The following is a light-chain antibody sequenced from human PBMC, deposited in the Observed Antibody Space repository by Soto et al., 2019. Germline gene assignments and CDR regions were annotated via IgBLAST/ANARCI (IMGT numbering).Light chain of an antibody. CDR3: QQLNTYPLT. CDR2: AAS. CDR1: QGISSY. Sequence: DIQMTQSPSFLSASVGDRVTITCRASQGISSYLAWYQQKPGSAPKLLISAASTLQSGVPSRFSGSGSGTEFTLTISSLQPEDFATYYCQQLNTYPLTFGGGTKVDIK. V-gene: IGKV1-9*01. J-gene: IGKJ4*01.